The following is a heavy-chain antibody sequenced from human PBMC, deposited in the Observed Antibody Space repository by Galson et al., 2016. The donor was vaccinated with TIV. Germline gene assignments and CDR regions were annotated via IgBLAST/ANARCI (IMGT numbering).Heavy chain of an antibody. CDR1: GFTFSSYW. CDR2: INTDGSST. D-gene: IGHD6-13*01. CDR3: ARADGSSLFDY. J-gene: IGHJ4*02. Sequence: SLRLSCAASGFTFSSYWMHWVRQAPGKGLVWVSRINTDGSSTNYEDSVKGRFTISRDNAKNTLFLQVNSLRAEDTAMYFCARADGSSLFDYWGQGTLVTVSS. V-gene: IGHV3-74*01.